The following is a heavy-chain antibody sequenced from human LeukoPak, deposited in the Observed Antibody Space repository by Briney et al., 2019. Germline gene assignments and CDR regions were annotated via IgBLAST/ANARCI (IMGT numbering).Heavy chain of an antibody. V-gene: IGHV4-34*01. J-gene: IGHJ6*03. CDR3: ARGLLGAVAGTFSYYYYYYMEV. Sequence: PSETLSLTCAVYGGSFSGYYWSWIRQPPGKGLEWIGEINHSGSTNYNPSLKSRVTISVDTSKNQFSLKLSSVTAADTAVYYCARGLLGAVAGTFSYYYYYYMEVWRKGTRVTVSS. CDR1: GGSFSGYY. D-gene: IGHD6-19*01. CDR2: INHSGST.